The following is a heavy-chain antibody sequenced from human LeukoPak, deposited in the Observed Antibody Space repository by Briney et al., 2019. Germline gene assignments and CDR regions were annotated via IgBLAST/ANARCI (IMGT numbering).Heavy chain of an antibody. CDR1: GVSIISTTYY. D-gene: IGHD3-10*01. J-gene: IGHJ5*02. CDR2: IYSRGIT. Sequence: AETLSLTCTVSGVSIISTTYYWGRLRQPPGKGLEWIGSIYSRGITYYHPSLKSLVTISVDTSNNQFSLKLSSATAADTAVYYCARERVTTGSAEFDPWGQGTLVTVPS. CDR3: ARERVTTGSAEFDP. V-gene: IGHV4-39*02.